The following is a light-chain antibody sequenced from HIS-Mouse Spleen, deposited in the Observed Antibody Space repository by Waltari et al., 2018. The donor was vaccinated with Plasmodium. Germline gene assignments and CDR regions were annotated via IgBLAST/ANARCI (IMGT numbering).Light chain of an antibody. J-gene: IGKJ2*01. CDR1: QSLLHSNGYNY. V-gene: IGKV2-28*01. CDR3: MQALQTPYT. Sequence: DIVMTQYPLSLPVPPGEPASIPCSSRQSLLHSNGYNYLDWYLQKPGQSPQLLIYLGSNRASGVPDRFSGSGSGTDFTLKISRVEAEDVGVYYCMQALQTPYTFGQGTKLEIK. CDR2: LGS.